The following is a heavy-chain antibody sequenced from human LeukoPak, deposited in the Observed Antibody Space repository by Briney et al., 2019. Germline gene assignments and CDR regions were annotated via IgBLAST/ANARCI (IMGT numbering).Heavy chain of an antibody. CDR3: VRGTLKNWFDP. CDR2: IYQTGST. J-gene: IGHJ5*02. Sequence: TPSETLSLTCAVSGGSISSGGYAWSWIRQPPGKGLEWIGYIYQTGSTYYNPSLKSRVTISVDRSKNQFSLEVTSVTAADTAVYYCVRGTLKNWFDPWGQGTLVTVSS. CDR1: GGSISSGGYA. V-gene: IGHV4-30-2*01.